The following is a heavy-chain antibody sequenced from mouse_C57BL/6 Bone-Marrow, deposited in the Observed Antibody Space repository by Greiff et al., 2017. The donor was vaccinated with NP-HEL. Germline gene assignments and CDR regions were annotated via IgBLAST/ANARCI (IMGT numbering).Heavy chain of an antibody. CDR1: GYTFTSYW. V-gene: IGHV1-64*01. CDR3: ARTLNGYFDV. Sequence: QVQLQQPGAELVKPGASVKLSCKASGYTFTSYWMHWVKQRPGQGLEWIGMIHPNSGSTNYNEKFKSKVTLTVDKSSSTAYMQLSSLTSEDSAVYYCARTLNGYFDVWGTGTTVTVSS. J-gene: IGHJ1*03. CDR2: IHPNSGST.